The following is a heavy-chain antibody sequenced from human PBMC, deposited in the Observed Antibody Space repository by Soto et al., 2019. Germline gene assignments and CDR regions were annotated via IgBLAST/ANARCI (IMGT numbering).Heavy chain of an antibody. CDR2: INHSGST. CDR3: ARPTYNSGSPFDY. D-gene: IGHD1-20*01. V-gene: IGHV4-34*01. J-gene: IGHJ4*02. CDR1: GWSFSGYY. Sequence: ASETLSLTCAVSGWSFSGYYLNWVRQPPGTGLEWVGEINHSGSTNSNPSLKSRVTISVDTSKNQFSLKLSSVTAADTAVYYCARPTYNSGSPFDYWGQGTLVTVSS.